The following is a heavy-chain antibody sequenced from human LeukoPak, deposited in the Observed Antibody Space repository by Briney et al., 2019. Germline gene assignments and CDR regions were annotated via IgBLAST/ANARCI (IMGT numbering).Heavy chain of an antibody. V-gene: IGHV3-7*01. CDR1: GFTFSSYW. CDR3: ARDAMTPGAYYYYYYMDV. Sequence: GGSLRLSYAASGFTFSSYWMSWVRQAPGKGLEWVANIKQDGSEKYYVDSVKGRFTISRDNAKNSLYLQMNSLRAEDTAVYYCARDAMTPGAYYYYYYMDVWGKGTTVTVSS. CDR2: IKQDGSEK. D-gene: IGHD1-14*01. J-gene: IGHJ6*03.